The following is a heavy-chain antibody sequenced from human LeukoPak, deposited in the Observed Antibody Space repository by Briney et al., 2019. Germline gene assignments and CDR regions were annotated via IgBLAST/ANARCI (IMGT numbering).Heavy chain of an antibody. D-gene: IGHD3-3*01. CDR1: GFTFSSYW. J-gene: IGHJ6*02. V-gene: IGHV3-7*01. CDR2: IKQDGSEK. Sequence: GGSLRLSCAASGFTFSSYWVSWVRQAPGKGLEWVANIKQDGSEKYYVDSVKGRFTISRDNAKNSLYLQMNSLRAEDTAVYYCARESSTIFGVVIIRAGCGMDVWGQGTTVTVSS. CDR3: ARESSTIFGVVIIRAGCGMDV.